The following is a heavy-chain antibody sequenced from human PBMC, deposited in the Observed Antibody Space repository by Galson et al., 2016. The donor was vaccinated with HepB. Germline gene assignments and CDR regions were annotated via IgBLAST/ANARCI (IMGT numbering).Heavy chain of an antibody. D-gene: IGHD3-10*01. Sequence: SLRLSCAASGFTFSRHAMHWVRQAPGKGLEWVAVIAHDATIKDYADSVEGRFTISRDNSKNTLYLEMHSLRDENMAVYYCARDPTIGAPDGFDAWGQGTLVTVTS. CDR3: ARDPTIGAPDGFDA. J-gene: IGHJ5*02. V-gene: IGHV3-30*04. CDR1: GFTFSRHA. CDR2: IAHDATIK.